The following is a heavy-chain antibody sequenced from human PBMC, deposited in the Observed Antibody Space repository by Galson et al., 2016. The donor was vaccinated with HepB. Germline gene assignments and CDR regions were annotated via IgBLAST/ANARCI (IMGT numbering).Heavy chain of an antibody. CDR2: ISGSGTSV. Sequence: SLRLSCAASGFTFNEYYMSWIRQAPGKGLEWLSYISGSGTSVMYADSVKGRFTISRDNAKNSLYLEMNSLTPEDTAVYYCARSGNWYDGLRWFDAWGQGTLVTVSS. CDR1: GFTFNEYY. CDR3: ARSGNWYDGLRWFDA. V-gene: IGHV3-11*04. J-gene: IGHJ5*02. D-gene: IGHD1-1*01.